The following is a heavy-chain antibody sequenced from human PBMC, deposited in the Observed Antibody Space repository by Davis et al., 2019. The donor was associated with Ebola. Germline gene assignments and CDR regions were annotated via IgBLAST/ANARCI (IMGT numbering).Heavy chain of an antibody. CDR1: GFTFSSYS. V-gene: IGHV3-21*01. Sequence: GESLKISCAASGFTFSSYSMNWVRQAPGKGLEWVSSISSSSYIYYADSVKGRFTISRDNAKNSLYLQMNSLRAVTIFGVVTNDYFDYWGQGTLVTVSS. D-gene: IGHD3-3*01. J-gene: IGHJ4*02. CDR3: NDYFDY. CDR2: ISSSSYI.